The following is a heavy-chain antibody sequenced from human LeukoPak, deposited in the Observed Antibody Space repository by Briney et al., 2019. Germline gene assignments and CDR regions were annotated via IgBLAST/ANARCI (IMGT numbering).Heavy chain of an antibody. CDR3: ARYGGYCSGGSCPYYVDY. CDR2: IIPIFGTA. V-gene: IGHV1-69*01. Sequence: ASVNVSYKASGGTFSSYAISWVRQAPGQGREWMGGIIPIFGTANYAQKFQGRVTFTADESTSTAYSELSSLRSEDTAVYYCARYGGYCSGGSCPYYVDYWGEGTLVAVSS. D-gene: IGHD2-15*01. J-gene: IGHJ4*02. CDR1: GGTFSSYA.